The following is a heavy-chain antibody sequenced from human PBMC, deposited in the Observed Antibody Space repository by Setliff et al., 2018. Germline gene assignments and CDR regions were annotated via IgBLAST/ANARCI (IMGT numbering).Heavy chain of an antibody. CDR2: IYHSGST. D-gene: IGHD2-15*01. Sequence: SETLSLTCAVSGYFISSGYYWGWIRQPPGKGLEWIGSIYHSGSTYYNPSLKSRVTISVDTSKKQFSLKLSSVTAADTAVYYCVRRHCSGGSCYSLNYFDYWGQGTLVTVSS. V-gene: IGHV4-38-2*01. J-gene: IGHJ4*02. CDR1: GYFISSGYY. CDR3: VRRHCSGGSCYSLNYFDY.